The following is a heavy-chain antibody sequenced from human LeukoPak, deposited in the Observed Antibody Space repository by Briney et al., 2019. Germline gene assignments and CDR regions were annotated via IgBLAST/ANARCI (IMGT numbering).Heavy chain of an antibody. D-gene: IGHD3-9*01. V-gene: IGHV4-39*07. Sequence: PSETLSLTCTVSGGSISSSTYYWGWIRQPPGKGLEWIGEIYHSGSTNYNPSLKSRVTISVDKSKNQFSLKLSSVTAADTAVYYCATDILTGYYSDYWGQGTLVTVSS. CDR2: IYHSGST. CDR1: GGSISSSTYY. J-gene: IGHJ4*02. CDR3: ATDILTGYYSDY.